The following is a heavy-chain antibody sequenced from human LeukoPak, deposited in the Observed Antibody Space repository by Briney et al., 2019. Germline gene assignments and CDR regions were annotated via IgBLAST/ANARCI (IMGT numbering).Heavy chain of an antibody. CDR3: AKAGVVVPAD. J-gene: IGHJ4*02. CDR2: ISYDGSNK. D-gene: IGHD2-2*01. CDR1: GFTFSSYG. Sequence: TGGSLRLSCAASGFTFSSYGMHWVRQAPGKGLEWVAVISYDGSNKYYADSVKGRFTISRDNSKNTPYLQMNSLRAEDTAVYYCAKAGVVVPADWGQGTLVTVSS. V-gene: IGHV3-30*18.